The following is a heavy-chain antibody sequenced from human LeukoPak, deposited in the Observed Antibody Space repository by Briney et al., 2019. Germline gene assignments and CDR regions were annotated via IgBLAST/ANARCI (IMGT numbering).Heavy chain of an antibody. V-gene: IGHV3-48*03. D-gene: IGHD2-15*01. CDR2: ISSSGSTI. CDR1: GFSFSDYA. CDR3: VQESSSLLRSYFDY. J-gene: IGHJ4*02. Sequence: GGSLRLSCAASGFSFSDYAMYWVRQAPGKGLEWVSYISSSGSTIYYADSVKGRFTISRDNAKNSLYLQMNSLRAEDTAVYYCVQESSSLLRSYFDYWGQGTLVTVSS.